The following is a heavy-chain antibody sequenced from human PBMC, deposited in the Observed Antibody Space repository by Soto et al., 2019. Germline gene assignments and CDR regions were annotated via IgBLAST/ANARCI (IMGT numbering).Heavy chain of an antibody. CDR1: GGSISSGGYS. CDR3: ARSKGVGYSFAY. J-gene: IGHJ4*02. Sequence: PSETLSLTCAVSGGSISSGGYSWSWIRQPPGKGLEWIGYIYHSGSTYYNPSLKSRATISVDTSKSHFSLRLTSVTAADTGVYFCARSKGVGYSFAYWGQGALVTVSS. D-gene: IGHD5-18*01. V-gene: IGHV4-30-2*01. CDR2: IYHSGST.